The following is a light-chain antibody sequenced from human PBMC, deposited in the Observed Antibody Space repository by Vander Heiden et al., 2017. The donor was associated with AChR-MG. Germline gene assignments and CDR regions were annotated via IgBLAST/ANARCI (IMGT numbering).Light chain of an antibody. CDR3: QVWDSSSDHPYV. CDR1: NSGSKR. V-gene: IGLV3-21*03. J-gene: IGLJ1*01. Sequence: SYVLTQPPSVSVAPGKTSRITCGGHNSGSKRVHWYQQKPGQAPVLVVYDDSDRPSGIPERFSGSNSGNTATLTISRVEAGDEADYYCQVWDSSSDHPYVFGTGTKVTVL. CDR2: DDS.